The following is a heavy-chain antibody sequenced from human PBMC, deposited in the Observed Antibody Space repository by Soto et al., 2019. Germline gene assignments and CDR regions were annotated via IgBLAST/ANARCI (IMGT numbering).Heavy chain of an antibody. Sequence: QVQLVESGGGVVQPGKSLRLSCAASGLTFITSSMHWVRQAPGKGLEWMAFISHDGTSKYYADSVKGRFTISRDISKNTLYLHMNSLTPEDTAVYYCARVGPGRSGAFDYWGQGTLVTVSS. CDR1: GLTFITSS. J-gene: IGHJ4*02. D-gene: IGHD3-3*01. CDR3: ARVGPGRSGAFDY. CDR2: ISHDGTSK. V-gene: IGHV3-30*14.